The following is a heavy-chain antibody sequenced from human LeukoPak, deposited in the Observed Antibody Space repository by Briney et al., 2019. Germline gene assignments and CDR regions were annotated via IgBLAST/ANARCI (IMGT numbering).Heavy chain of an antibody. V-gene: IGHV4-61*02. D-gene: IGHD4-17*01. CDR3: ARAPYGDYVNLDY. J-gene: IGHJ4*02. Sequence: SQTLSLTCTVSGGSISSGSYYWSWIRQPAGKGLEWIGRIYTSGSTNYNPSLKSRVTISIPTFKNQFSLKLRSVTAADTAVYYCARAPYGDYVNLDYWGQGTLVTVSS. CDR2: IYTSGST. CDR1: GGSISSGSYY.